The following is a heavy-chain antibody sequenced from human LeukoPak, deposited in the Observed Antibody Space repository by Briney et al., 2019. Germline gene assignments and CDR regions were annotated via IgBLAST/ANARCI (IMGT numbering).Heavy chain of an antibody. CDR2: INIGGGTT. Sequence: GGSVRLSCAAYAFTFSSFAMAWVRQAPGEGLEWVSVINIGGGTTDYADSVKGRFTISRDNCKNTLYLQMNSLRAEDTAVYYCAKGSGWYVWGQGTLVTVSS. CDR1: AFTFSSFA. J-gene: IGHJ4*02. CDR3: AKGSGWYV. V-gene: IGHV3-23*01. D-gene: IGHD6-19*01.